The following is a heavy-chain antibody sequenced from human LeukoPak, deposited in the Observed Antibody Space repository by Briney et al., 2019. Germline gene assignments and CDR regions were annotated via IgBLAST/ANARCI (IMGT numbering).Heavy chain of an antibody. D-gene: IGHD2-2*01. Sequence: SETLSLTCAVYGGSFSGYYWSWIRQPPGKGLEWIGEINHSGSTNYNPSLKSRVTISVDTSKNQFSLKLSSVTAADTAVYYCARERYQLLTATGHFDYWGQGTLVTVSS. CDR2: INHSGST. J-gene: IGHJ4*02. CDR3: ARERYQLLTATGHFDY. CDR1: GGSFSGYY. V-gene: IGHV4-34*01.